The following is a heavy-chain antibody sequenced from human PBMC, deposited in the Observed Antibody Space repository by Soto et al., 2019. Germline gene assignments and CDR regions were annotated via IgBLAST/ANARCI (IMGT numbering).Heavy chain of an antibody. Sequence: SETLSLTCTVSGGSISSSSYYWGWIRQPPGKGLEWIGSIYYSGSTYYNPSLKSRVTISVDTSKNQFSLKLSSVTAADTAVYYCAREVGSSSTNWFDPWGQGTLVTVPS. V-gene: IGHV4-39*02. CDR2: IYYSGST. J-gene: IGHJ5*02. CDR1: GGSISSSSYY. CDR3: AREVGSSSTNWFDP. D-gene: IGHD6-6*01.